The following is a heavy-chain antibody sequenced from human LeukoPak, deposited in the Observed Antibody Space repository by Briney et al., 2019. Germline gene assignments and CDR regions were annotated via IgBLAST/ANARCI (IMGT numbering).Heavy chain of an antibody. D-gene: IGHD3-22*01. CDR2: MNPNSGNT. CDR3: ARCAYYDDSSGYCPDAFDI. J-gene: IGHJ3*02. V-gene: IGHV1-8*03. Sequence: ASVKVSCKASGYTFTSYDINWVRQAPGQGLEWMGWMNPNSGNTGYAQKFQGRVTITRNTSISTAYMELSSLRSEDTAVYYCARCAYYDDSSGYCPDAFDIWGQGTMVTVSS. CDR1: GYTFTSYD.